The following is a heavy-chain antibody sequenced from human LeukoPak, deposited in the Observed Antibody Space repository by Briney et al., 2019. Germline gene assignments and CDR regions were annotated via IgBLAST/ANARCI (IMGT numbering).Heavy chain of an antibody. Sequence: EASVEVSCKASGGTFSSYAISWVRQAPGQGLEWMGRIIPILGIANYAQKFQGRVTITADKSTSTAYMELSSLRSEDTAVYYCACGYSYGFGYWGQGTLVTVSS. D-gene: IGHD5-18*01. J-gene: IGHJ4*02. CDR1: GGTFSSYA. V-gene: IGHV1-69*04. CDR2: IIPILGIA. CDR3: ACGYSYGFGY.